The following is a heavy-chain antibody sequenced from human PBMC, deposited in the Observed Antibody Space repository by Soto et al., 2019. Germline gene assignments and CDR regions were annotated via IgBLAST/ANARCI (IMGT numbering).Heavy chain of an antibody. CDR3: ARGEVDTAMVTPTESFDI. D-gene: IGHD5-18*01. CDR2: IYYSGST. CDR1: GGSLSSYY. J-gene: IGHJ3*02. Sequence: QVQLQESGSGLVKPSETLSLTCTVSGGSLSSYYWSWIRQPPGKGLEWIGYIYYSGSTNYNPSLKSRVTISVDTSKNQFSLKLSSVTAADTAVYYCARGEVDTAMVTPTESFDIWGQGTMVTVSS. V-gene: IGHV4-59*01.